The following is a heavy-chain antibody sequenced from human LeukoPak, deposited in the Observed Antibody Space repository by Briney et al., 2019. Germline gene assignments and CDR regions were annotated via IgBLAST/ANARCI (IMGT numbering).Heavy chain of an antibody. CDR2: INGRGGII. V-gene: IGHV3-48*04. J-gene: IGHJ4*02. D-gene: IGHD2-15*01. CDR1: GFFFSNYY. Sequence: GGSLRISCRVYGFFFSNYYMNWVRQAAGKGVEWLSHINGRGGIINYADSVKGRFIISRDNARNSLDLHMSSLGAEDTAVYYCAREGGGSRYYFDYWGQGILVTVSS. CDR3: AREGGGSRYYFDY.